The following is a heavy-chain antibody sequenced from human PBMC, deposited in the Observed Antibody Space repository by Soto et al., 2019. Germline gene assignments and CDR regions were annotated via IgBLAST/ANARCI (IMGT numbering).Heavy chain of an antibody. J-gene: IGHJ5*02. CDR2: FDPEDGET. Sequence: ASVKGSCKVSGYTLTELSMHWVRQAPGKGLEWMGGFDPEDGETIYAQKFQGRVTMTEDTSTDTAYMELSSLRSEDTAVYYCATFPVRGVSPRGFSWFDPLGQGTLVTVSS. D-gene: IGHD3-10*01. CDR3: ATFPVRGVSPRGFSWFDP. V-gene: IGHV1-24*01. CDR1: GYTLTELS.